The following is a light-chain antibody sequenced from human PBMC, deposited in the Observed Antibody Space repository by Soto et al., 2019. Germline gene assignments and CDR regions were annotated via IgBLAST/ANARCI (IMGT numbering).Light chain of an antibody. CDR3: QQSYSTPTT. CDR2: AAS. J-gene: IGKJ1*01. CDR1: QSISSY. V-gene: IGKV1-39*01. Sequence: DIQMTQSPSSLSASVGDRVTITCRASQSISSYLNWYQQKPGKAPKLLIYAASSLQSGVPSRFRGSGSGTEFTLTISSLQPEDFATYYCQQSYSTPTTFGHGTKVEIK.